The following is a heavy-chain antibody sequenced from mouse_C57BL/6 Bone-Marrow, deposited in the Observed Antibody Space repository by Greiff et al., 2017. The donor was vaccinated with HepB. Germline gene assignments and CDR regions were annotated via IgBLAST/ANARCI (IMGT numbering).Heavy chain of an antibody. D-gene: IGHD2-3*01. CDR3: ARGGWLLRYWYFDV. V-gene: IGHV1-54*01. CDR2: INPGSGGT. CDR1: GYAFTNYL. J-gene: IGHJ1*03. Sequence: QVHVKQSGAELVRPGTSVKVSCKASGYAFTNYLIEWVKQRPGQGLEWIGVINPGSGGTNYNEKFKAKATLTADKSSSTAYMQLSSLTSEDSAVYFCARGGWLLRYWYFDVWGTGTTVTVSS.